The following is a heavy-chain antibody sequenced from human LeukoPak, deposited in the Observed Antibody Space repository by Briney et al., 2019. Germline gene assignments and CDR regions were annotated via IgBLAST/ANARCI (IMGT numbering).Heavy chain of an antibody. CDR1: GFTFDDYA. CDR3: AKGTTVTTRLGAFDI. D-gene: IGHD4-17*01. Sequence: QPGGSLRLSCAASGFTFDDYATHWVRQAPGKGLEWVSGISWNSGSIGYADSVKGRFTISRDNAKNSLYLQMNSLRAEDTALYYCAKGTTVTTRLGAFDIWGQGTMVTVSS. CDR2: ISWNSGSI. V-gene: IGHV3-9*01. J-gene: IGHJ3*02.